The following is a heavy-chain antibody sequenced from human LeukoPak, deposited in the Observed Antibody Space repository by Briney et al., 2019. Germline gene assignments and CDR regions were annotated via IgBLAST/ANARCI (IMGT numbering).Heavy chain of an antibody. V-gene: IGHV4-61*09. CDR3: AREGQQLVPPLDS. Sequence: SETLSLTCTVSGGSISSGSHHWSWIRQPAGKGLDWVGHIYPSGRTNYNPSLTSRVTIAIDTSRNQFSLKLSSVTAADSAVYFCAREGQQLVPPLDSWGQGTLVTVSS. J-gene: IGHJ4*02. CDR1: GGSISSGSHH. CDR2: IYPSGRT. D-gene: IGHD6-6*01.